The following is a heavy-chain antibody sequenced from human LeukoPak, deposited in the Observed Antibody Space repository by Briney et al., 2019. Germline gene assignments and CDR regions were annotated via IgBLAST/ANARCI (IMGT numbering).Heavy chain of an antibody. J-gene: IGHJ5*02. Sequence: SETLSLTCTVSGGSISSYYWSWIRQPPGKGLEWIGYIYYSGSTNYNPSLKCRVTISLDTSKNQFSLKLSSVTAADTAVYYCASLGLGFDPWGQGTLVTVSS. CDR2: IYYSGST. CDR3: ASLGLGFDP. V-gene: IGHV4-59*01. CDR1: GGSISSYY. D-gene: IGHD6-19*01.